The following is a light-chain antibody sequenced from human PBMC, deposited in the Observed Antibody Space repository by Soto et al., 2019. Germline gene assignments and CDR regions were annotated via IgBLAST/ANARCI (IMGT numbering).Light chain of an antibody. V-gene: IGLV7-43*01. CDR2: STN. Sequence: QAVVTQEPSLTVSPGGTVTLTCASSTGAVTSGYYPNWFQQKPGQAPRALIYSTNNQHSWTPARFSGSLLGGKAALTLSGVQPEDEAEYYCLLYYGGAPVFGGGTKVTVL. CDR1: TGAVTSGYY. CDR3: LLYYGGAPV. J-gene: IGLJ2*01.